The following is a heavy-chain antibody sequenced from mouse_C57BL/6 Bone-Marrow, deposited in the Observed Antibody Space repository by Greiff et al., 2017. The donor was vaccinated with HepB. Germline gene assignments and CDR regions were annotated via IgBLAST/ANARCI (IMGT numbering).Heavy chain of an antibody. V-gene: IGHV5-12*01. J-gene: IGHJ2*01. CDR1: GFTFSDYY. CDR2: ISNGGGST. Sequence: EVKVEESGGGLVQPGGSLKLSCAASGFTFSDYYMYWVRQTPEKRLEWVAYISNGGGSTYYPDTVKGRFTFSRDNAKNTLYLQMSRLKSEDTAMYYCERQRELGSLFDGWGQGTTLTVSS. CDR3: ERQRELGSLFDG. D-gene: IGHD4-1*01.